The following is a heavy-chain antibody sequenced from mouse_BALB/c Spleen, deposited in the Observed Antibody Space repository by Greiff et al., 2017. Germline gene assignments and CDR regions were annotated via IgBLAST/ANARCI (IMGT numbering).Heavy chain of an antibody. CDR2: ISNGGGST. Sequence: EVQVVESGGGLVQPGGSLKLSCAASGFTFSSYTMSWVRQTPEKRLEWVAYISNGGGSTYYPDTVKGRFTISRDNAKNTLYLQMSSLKSEDTAMYYCAMGGNYDYWGQGTTLTVSS. D-gene: IGHD2-1*01. CDR1: GFTFSSYT. V-gene: IGHV5-12-2*01. J-gene: IGHJ2*01. CDR3: AMGGNYDY.